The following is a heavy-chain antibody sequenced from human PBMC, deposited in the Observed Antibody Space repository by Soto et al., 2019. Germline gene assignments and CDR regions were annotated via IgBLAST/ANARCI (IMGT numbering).Heavy chain of an antibody. CDR1: GGTFSSYT. D-gene: IGHD3-9*01. CDR2: IIPILGIA. J-gene: IGHJ6*02. V-gene: IGHV1-69*02. CDR3: ARDTYYDILTGQDEPYYYYCYGMYV. Sequence: ASVKVSCKASGGTFSSYTISWVRQAPGQGLEWMGRIIPILGIANYAQKFQGRVTITADKSTSTAYMELSSLRSEDTAVYYCARDTYYDILTGQDEPYYYYCYGMYVWGQGTTVTVSS.